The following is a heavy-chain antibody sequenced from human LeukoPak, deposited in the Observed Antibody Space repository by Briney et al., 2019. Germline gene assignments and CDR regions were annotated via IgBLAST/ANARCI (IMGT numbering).Heavy chain of an antibody. CDR1: GVSISSST. CDR2: IYTSGST. Sequence: KPSETLSLTCTVSGVSISSSTWSWIRQPADKGLEWIGRIYTSGSTEYNPSLQSRVTISVDTSRNQFSLKLSSVTAADTAVYYCARDLSGGIFDYWGQGNRVTVSS. CDR3: ARDLSGGIFDY. V-gene: IGHV4-61*02. J-gene: IGHJ4*02. D-gene: IGHD4-23*01.